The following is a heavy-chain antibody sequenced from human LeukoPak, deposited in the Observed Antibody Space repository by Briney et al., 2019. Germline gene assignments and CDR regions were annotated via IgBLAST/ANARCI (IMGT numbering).Heavy chain of an antibody. Sequence: PEGSLRLSCAASKFTFSDYSMNWVRQAPGKGLEWVSFISSSSNTIHYADSVKGRFTISRDNAKNSLYLQMNSLRVEDTAVYYCARTPTSGWFRYYFDYWGQGTLLTVSS. D-gene: IGHD6-19*01. V-gene: IGHV3-48*01. J-gene: IGHJ4*02. CDR3: ARTPTSGWFRYYFDY. CDR2: ISSSSNTI. CDR1: KFTFSDYS.